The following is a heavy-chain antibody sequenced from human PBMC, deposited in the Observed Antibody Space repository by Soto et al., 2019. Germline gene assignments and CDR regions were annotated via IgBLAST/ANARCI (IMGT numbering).Heavy chain of an antibody. V-gene: IGHV4-59*08. CDR3: ARHFDYDYGDSSSAFDI. CDR2: IYYSGST. Sequence: SETLSLTCTVSGGSISSYYWSWIRQPPGKGLEWIGYIYYSGSTNYNPSLKSRVTISVDTSKNQFSLKLSSVTAADTAVYYCARHFDYDYGDSSSAFDIWGQGTMVTVSS. CDR1: GGSISSYY. J-gene: IGHJ3*02. D-gene: IGHD4-17*01.